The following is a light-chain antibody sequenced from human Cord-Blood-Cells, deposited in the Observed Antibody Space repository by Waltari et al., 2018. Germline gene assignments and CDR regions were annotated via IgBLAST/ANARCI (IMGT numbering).Light chain of an antibody. V-gene: IGLV2-14*01. CDR2: DVS. Sequence: QSALTQHASVSGSPGQSINISCTGTTSAVGGYNSVSWYQQHPGKAPNLMIYDVSNRPSGVSNRFSGSKSGNTASLTISGLQAEDEADYYCSSYTSSSTLPFGTGTKVTVL. J-gene: IGLJ1*01. CDR3: SSYTSSSTLP. CDR1: TSAVGGYNS.